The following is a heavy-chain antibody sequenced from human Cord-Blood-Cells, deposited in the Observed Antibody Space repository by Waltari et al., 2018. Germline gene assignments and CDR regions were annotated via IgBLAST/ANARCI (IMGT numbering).Heavy chain of an antibody. CDR1: GFTFSSYS. D-gene: IGHD3-3*01. CDR2: ISSSSSYI. J-gene: IGHJ4*02. CDR3: ARDLSTYYDFWSGYYALDY. V-gene: IGHV3-21*01. Sequence: EVQLVESGGGLVKPGGSLRLSCAASGFTFSSYSMNWVRQAQGKGLEWVSSISSSSSYIYYADSVKGRFTISRDNAKNSLYLQMNSLRAEDTAVYYCARDLSTYYDFWSGYYALDYWGQGTLVTVSS.